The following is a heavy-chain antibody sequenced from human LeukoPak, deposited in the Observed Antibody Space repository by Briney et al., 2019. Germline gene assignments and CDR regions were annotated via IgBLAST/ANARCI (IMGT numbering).Heavy chain of an antibody. CDR1: GFTFSSYW. D-gene: IGHD1-14*01. J-gene: IGHJ5*02. Sequence: PGRSLRLFCAASGFTFSSYWMHWVRQAPGKGLVWVSRINSDGSSTSYADSVKGRFTISRDNAKNTLYLQMNSLRAEDTAVYYCARVPSGAGGWFDPWGQGTLVTVSS. V-gene: IGHV3-74*01. CDR2: INSDGSST. CDR3: ARVPSGAGGWFDP.